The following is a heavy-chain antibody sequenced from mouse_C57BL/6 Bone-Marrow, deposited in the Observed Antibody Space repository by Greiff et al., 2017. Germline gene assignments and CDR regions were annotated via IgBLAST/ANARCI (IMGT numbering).Heavy chain of an antibody. J-gene: IGHJ1*03. D-gene: IGHD1-1*01. V-gene: IGHV5-4*01. CDR1: GFTFSSYA. Sequence: EVQGVESGGGLVKPGGSLKLSCAASGFTFSSYAMSWVRQTPEKRLEWVATISDGGSYTYYPDNVKGRFTISRDNAKNNLYLQMSHLKSEDTAMYYCAGGVVAPVWYFDVWGTGTTVTVSS. CDR2: ISDGGSYT. CDR3: AGGVVAPVWYFDV.